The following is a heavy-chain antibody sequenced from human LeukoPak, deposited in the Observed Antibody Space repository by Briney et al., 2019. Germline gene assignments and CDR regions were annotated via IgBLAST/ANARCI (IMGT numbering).Heavy chain of an antibody. J-gene: IGHJ4*02. Sequence: SETLSLTCTVSGGSISSYYLSWIRQPPGKGLEWIGYIYYSGSTNYNPSLKSRVTISVDTSKNQFSLKLSSVTAADTAVYYCARREYSSGWLDYWGQGTLDTVPS. CDR3: ARREYSSGWLDY. V-gene: IGHV4-59*01. CDR1: GGSISSYY. CDR2: IYYSGST. D-gene: IGHD6-19*01.